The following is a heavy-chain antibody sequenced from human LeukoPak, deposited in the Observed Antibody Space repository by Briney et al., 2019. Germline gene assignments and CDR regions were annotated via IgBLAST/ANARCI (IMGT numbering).Heavy chain of an antibody. V-gene: IGHV1-46*01. CDR1: GYTFTSYY. J-gene: IGHJ4*02. CDR2: INPSGGST. D-gene: IGHD1-26*01. CDR3: ARELSVGATGY. Sequence: ASVKVSCKASGYTFTSYYMHWMRQAPGQGLEWMGIINPSGGSTSYAQKSQGRVTMTGDMSTSTVYMELSSLRSEDTAVYYCARELSVGATGYWGQGTLVTVSS.